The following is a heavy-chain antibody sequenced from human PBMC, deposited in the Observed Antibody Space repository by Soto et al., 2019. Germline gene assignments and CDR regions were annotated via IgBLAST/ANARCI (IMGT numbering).Heavy chain of an antibody. Sequence: QVQLVQSGAEVKKPGSSVKVSCKASGGTFSSYTISWVRQAPAQGLEWMGAITPIFGTAKYAQKFQGRVTIVADESTSTAYRDLSSLSSGDTAVYYCAREGGAPGAFDFWGQGTLVTVSS. J-gene: IGHJ4*02. V-gene: IGHV1-69*01. D-gene: IGHD7-27*01. CDR3: AREGGAPGAFDF. CDR2: ITPIFGTA. CDR1: GGTFSSYT.